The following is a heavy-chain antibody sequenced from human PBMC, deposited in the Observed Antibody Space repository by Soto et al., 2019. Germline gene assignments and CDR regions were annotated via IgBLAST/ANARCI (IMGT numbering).Heavy chain of an antibody. CDR1: GGSISSYY. J-gene: IGHJ4*02. V-gene: IGHV4-59*08. D-gene: IGHD2-15*01. CDR2: IYYSGST. CDR3: ARRWGRNFDY. Sequence: SETLSLTCTVSGGSISSYYVGWFRQPPGKGLEWIGYIYYSGSTTYHPSLKSRVTISVDTSKNQFSLNLTSVTAADTAVYYCARRWGRNFDYWGQGTLVTVSS.